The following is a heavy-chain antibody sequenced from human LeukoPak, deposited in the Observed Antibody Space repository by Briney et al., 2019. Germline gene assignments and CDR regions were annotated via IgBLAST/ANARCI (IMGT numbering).Heavy chain of an antibody. CDR3: ARQNLNSSLYSFDY. Sequence: SETLSLTCTVSGGSISPYYWSWIRQPPGKGLEWIGEIDHSGSANSNPSLKSRVAISVDTSKNQFSLKLTSVTAADTAVYYCARQNLNSSLYSFDYWGQGALATVSS. CDR2: IDHSGSA. CDR1: GGSISPYY. J-gene: IGHJ4*02. D-gene: IGHD3-16*02. V-gene: IGHV4-34*01.